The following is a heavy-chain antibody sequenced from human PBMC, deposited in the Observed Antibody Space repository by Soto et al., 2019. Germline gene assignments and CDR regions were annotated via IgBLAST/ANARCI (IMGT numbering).Heavy chain of an antibody. CDR1: GASVRSYH. Sequence: LXLTCAVSGASVRSYHWSWIRQAAGKGLEWIGRVQMSETTNYNPSLKTRVTMSLDTSRNGVSLTMTSVTAADTAVYFCAKDRSTMRWFDPWGQGILVTVSS. D-gene: IGHD1-1*01. J-gene: IGHJ5*02. CDR2: VQMSETT. CDR3: AKDRSTMRWFDP. V-gene: IGHV4-4*07.